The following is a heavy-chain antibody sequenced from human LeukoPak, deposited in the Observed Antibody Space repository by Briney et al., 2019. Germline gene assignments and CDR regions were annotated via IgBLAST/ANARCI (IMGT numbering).Heavy chain of an antibody. CDR2: ISGGGDFT. CDR3: ARDKFGGSSSLIDY. Sequence: PGGSLRLSCAASGFPFSSYGMRWVRQAPGKGLEWVSAISGGGDFTYYTDSVKGRFTISRDNSKDTLYLQMNSLRVEDTAVYYCARDKFGGSSSLIDYWGQGTLVTVSS. J-gene: IGHJ4*02. D-gene: IGHD6-13*01. V-gene: IGHV3-23*01. CDR1: GFPFSSYG.